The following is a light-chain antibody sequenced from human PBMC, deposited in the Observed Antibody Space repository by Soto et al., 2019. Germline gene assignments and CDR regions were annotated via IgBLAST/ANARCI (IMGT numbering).Light chain of an antibody. CDR1: QSVSSTY. V-gene: IGKV3-20*01. CDR2: GAS. J-gene: IGKJ1*01. CDR3: QYYGSSPWT. Sequence: EIVLTQSPGTLSLSPGARATLSCRASQSVSSTYLAWYQHKPGQAPRLLIYGASSRATGIPDRFSGSGSGTDFTLTISRLEPEDFAVYYCQYYGSSPWTFDQGTKVEIK.